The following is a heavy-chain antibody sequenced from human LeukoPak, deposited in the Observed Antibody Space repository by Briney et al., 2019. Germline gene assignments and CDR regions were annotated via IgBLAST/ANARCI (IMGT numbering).Heavy chain of an antibody. J-gene: IGHJ6*02. CDR3: ARVNYDFWSGYPDSMDV. V-gene: IGHV3-7*03. CDR1: GFTFSSYS. Sequence: PGGSLRLSCAASGFTFSSYSMNWVRQAPGKGLEWVANIKQDGSEKYYVDSVKGRFTISRDNAKNSLYLQMNSLRAEDTAVYYCARVNYDFWSGYPDSMDVWGQGTTVTVSS. CDR2: IKQDGSEK. D-gene: IGHD3-3*01.